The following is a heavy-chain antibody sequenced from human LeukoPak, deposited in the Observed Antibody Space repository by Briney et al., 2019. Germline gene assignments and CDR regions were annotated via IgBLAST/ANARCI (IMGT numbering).Heavy chain of an antibody. CDR3: ARDCSSTSCYWTNYYYYYGMDV. CDR2: ISAYNGNT. V-gene: IGHV1-18*01. CDR1: GYTFTSYG. D-gene: IGHD2-2*01. J-gene: IGHJ6*02. Sequence: GASVKVSCKASGYTFTSYGISWVRQAPGQGLAWMGWISAYNGNTNYAQKLQGRVTMTTGTSTSTAYMELRSLRSDDTAVYYCARDCSSTSCYWTNYYYYYGMDVWGQGTTVTVSS.